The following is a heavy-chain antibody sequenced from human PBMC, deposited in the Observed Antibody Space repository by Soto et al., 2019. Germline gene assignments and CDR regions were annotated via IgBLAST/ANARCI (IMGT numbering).Heavy chain of an antibody. CDR3: ARDTGIQYGMDV. CDR1: GGSFSGYY. V-gene: IGHV4-34*01. D-gene: IGHD5-18*01. CDR2: INHSGST. J-gene: IGHJ6*02. Sequence: QVQLQQWGAGLLKPSETLSLTCAVYGGSFSGYYWSWIRQPPGKGLEWIGEINHSGSTNYNPSLKSRVTISVDTSKHQFSLKLSSVTAADTAVYYCARDTGIQYGMDVWGQGTTVTVSS.